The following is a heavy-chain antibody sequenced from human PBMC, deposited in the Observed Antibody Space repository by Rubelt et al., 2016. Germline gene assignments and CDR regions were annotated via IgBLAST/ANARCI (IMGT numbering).Heavy chain of an antibody. CDR2: IYYSGST. D-gene: IGHD3-3*01. J-gene: IGHJ4*02. V-gene: IGHV4-39*01. CDR1: GGSISSSSYY. CDR3: AGSLKYYDFWSGYYTN. Sequence: QLQLQESGPGLVKPSETLSLTCTVSGGSISSSSYYWGWIRQPPGKGLEWIGSIYYSGSTYYNPSLKCQVTISVDTSKNQFSLKLSSVTAADTAVYYCAGSLKYYDFWSGYYTNWGQGTLVTVSS.